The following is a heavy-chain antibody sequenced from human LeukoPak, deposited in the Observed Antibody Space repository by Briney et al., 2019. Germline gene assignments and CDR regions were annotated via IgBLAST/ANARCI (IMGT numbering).Heavy chain of an antibody. J-gene: IGHJ4*02. CDR1: GFTFSSYA. D-gene: IGHD1-1*01. V-gene: IGHV3-23*01. CDR2: ISGSGGNT. CDR3: ARKTDHQTGGDY. Sequence: PGGSLRLSCAASGFTFSSYAMSWVRQAPGKGLEWVSAISGSGGNTYYADSVKGRFTISRDNSKNTLYLQMNSLRAEDTAVYYCARKTDHQTGGDYWGQGTLVTVSS.